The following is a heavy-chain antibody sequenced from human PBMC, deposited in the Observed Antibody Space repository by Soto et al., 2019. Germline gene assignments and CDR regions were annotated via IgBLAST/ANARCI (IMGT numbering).Heavy chain of an antibody. CDR3: ARDRIAVAGTKDY. CDR2: IWYDGSNK. D-gene: IGHD6-19*01. CDR1: GFTFSSYG. Sequence: GGSLRLSCAASGFTFSSYGMHWVRQAPGKGLEWVAVIWYDGSNKYYADSVKGRFTISRDNSKNTLYLQMNSLRAEDTAVYYCARDRIAVAGTKDYWGQGTLVTVSS. J-gene: IGHJ4*02. V-gene: IGHV3-33*01.